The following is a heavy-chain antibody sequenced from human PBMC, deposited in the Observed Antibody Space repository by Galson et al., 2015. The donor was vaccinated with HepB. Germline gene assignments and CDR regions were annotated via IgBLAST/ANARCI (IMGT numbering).Heavy chain of an antibody. J-gene: IGHJ6*02. D-gene: IGHD1-7*01. CDR3: ARAPELRPTYYGMDV. CDR2: ISSSSSYI. CDR1: GFTFSSYS. V-gene: IGHV3-21*01. Sequence: SLRLSCAASGFTFSSYSMNWVRQAPGKGLEWVSSISSSSSYIYYADSVKGRFTISRDNAKNSLYLQMNSLRAEDTAVYYCARAPELRPTYYGMDVWGQGTTVTVSS.